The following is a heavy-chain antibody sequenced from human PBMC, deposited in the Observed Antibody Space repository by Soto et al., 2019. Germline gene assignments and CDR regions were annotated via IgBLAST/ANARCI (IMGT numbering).Heavy chain of an antibody. CDR3: ARQGSAWYPTRYYMDV. D-gene: IGHD6-13*01. V-gene: IGHV4-59*08. CDR2: IYYSGGT. CDR1: GGSISSYY. J-gene: IGHJ6*03. Sequence: QVQLQESGPGLVKPSETLSLTCTVSGGSISSYYWSWIRQPPGKGLEWIGYIYYSGGTNYNPSLKSRVPISVDTSKNQFTLKRSAVTAADTAVYDCARQGSAWYPTRYYMDVWGKGTTVTVSS.